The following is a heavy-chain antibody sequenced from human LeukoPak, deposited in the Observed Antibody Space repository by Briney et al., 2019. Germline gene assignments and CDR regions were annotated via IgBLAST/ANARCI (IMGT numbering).Heavy chain of an antibody. V-gene: IGHV1-69*13. CDR1: GGTFSSYA. CDR2: IIPIFGTA. D-gene: IGHD1-14*01. Sequence: ASMKVSCKASGGTFSSYAISWVRQAPGQGLEWMGGIIPIFGTANYAQKFQGRVTITADESTSTAYMELSSLRSEDTAVYYCARSRYYYYYYMDVWGKGTTVTVSS. CDR3: ARSRYYYYYYMDV. J-gene: IGHJ6*03.